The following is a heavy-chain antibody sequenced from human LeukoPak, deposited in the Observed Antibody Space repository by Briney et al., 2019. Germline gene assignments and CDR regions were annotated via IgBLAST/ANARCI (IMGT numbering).Heavy chain of an antibody. Sequence: GGSLRLSCAASKFTFRSYWMSWVRQAPGKGLEWVANIKQDGSEKYYVDSVKGRFTISRDNTKNSLYLQMNSLRADDMAMYYCARDGEPFDYWGQGTLVTVSS. CDR3: ARDGEPFDY. CDR2: IKQDGSEK. V-gene: IGHV3-7*01. CDR1: KFTFRSYW. J-gene: IGHJ4*02.